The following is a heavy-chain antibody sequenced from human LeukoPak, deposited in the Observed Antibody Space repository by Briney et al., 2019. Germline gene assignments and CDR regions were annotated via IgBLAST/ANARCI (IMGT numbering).Heavy chain of an antibody. D-gene: IGHD6-13*01. Sequence: PSETLSLTCTVSGGSISSYYWSWIRQPPGKGLEWIGYIYYSGSTSYNPSLKSRVTMSVDTSKNQFSLKLSSVTAADTAVYFCARGRVSSSSWYSTYYYYFYMDVWGKGTTVTVSS. V-gene: IGHV4-59*12. CDR3: ARGRVSSSSWYSTYYYYFYMDV. CDR1: GGSISSYY. J-gene: IGHJ6*03. CDR2: IYYSGST.